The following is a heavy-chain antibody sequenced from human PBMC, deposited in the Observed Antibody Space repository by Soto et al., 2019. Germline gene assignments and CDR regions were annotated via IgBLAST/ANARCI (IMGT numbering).Heavy chain of an antibody. V-gene: IGHV2-26*01. J-gene: IGHJ3*02. Sequence: QVTLKESGPVLVKPTETLTLTCTVSGFSLSNARMGVSWIRQPPGKALEWLAHIFSNDEKSYSTSLKSRLTISKDTPKSQVVLTMTNMDPVDTATYYCARSLDTLYGDYVCAAFDIWGQGTMVTVSS. D-gene: IGHD4-17*01. CDR2: IFSNDEK. CDR1: GFSLSNARMG. CDR3: ARSLDTLYGDYVCAAFDI.